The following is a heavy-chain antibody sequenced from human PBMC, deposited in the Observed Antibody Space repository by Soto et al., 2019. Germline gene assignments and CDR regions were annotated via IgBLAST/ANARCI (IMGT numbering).Heavy chain of an antibody. CDR2: IYSGGST. CDR3: ARERKYQLLSDAQGPHYRTTDY. D-gene: IGHD2-2*01. CDR1: GFTVSSNY. J-gene: IGHJ4*02. Sequence: PGGSLRLSCAASGFTVSSNYMSWVRQAPGKGLEWVSVIYSGGSTYYADSVKGRFTISRDNSKNTLYLQMNSLRAEDTAVYYCARERKYQLLSDAQGPHYRTTDYWGQGTLVTVSS. V-gene: IGHV3-53*01.